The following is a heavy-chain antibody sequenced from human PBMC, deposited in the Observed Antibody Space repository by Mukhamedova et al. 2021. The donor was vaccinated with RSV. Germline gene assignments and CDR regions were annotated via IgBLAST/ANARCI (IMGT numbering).Heavy chain of an antibody. CDR3: ARRDGYNWVDY. CDR2: VYPTDSDT. D-gene: IGHD5-24*01. J-gene: IGHJ4*02. Sequence: IGWVRQVPGKGLEWMGAVYPTDSDTRYSPSFQGQITISDDKSITTAYLQWGRLEASDTAIYYCARRDGYNWVDYWGPGTLVTVSS. V-gene: IGHV5-51*01.